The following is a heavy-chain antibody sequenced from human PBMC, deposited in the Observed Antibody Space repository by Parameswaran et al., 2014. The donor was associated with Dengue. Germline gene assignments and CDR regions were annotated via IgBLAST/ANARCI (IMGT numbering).Heavy chain of an antibody. D-gene: IGHD3-3*01. CDR3: ATHATYYDFWSGYTCLDY. V-gene: IGHV4-39*01. J-gene: IGHJ4*02. CDR2: IYYSGST. Sequence: WIRQPQEGLEWIGSIYYSGSTYYNPSLKSRVTISVDTSKNQFSLKLSSVTAADTAVYYCATHATYYDFWSGYTCLDYWGQGTLVTVSS.